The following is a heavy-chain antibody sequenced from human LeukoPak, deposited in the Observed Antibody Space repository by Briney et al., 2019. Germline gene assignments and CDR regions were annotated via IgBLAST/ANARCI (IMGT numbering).Heavy chain of an antibody. CDR2: IRYDGSNK. V-gene: IGHV3-30*02. Sequence: GGSLRLSCAASGFTFSSYGMHWVRQAPGKGLEWVAFIRYDGSNKYYADSVKGRFTISRDNSKNTLYLQMNSLRAEDTAVYYCAKDRGWVVVVPAAYPGYYFDYWGQGTLVAVSS. CDR1: GFTFSSYG. D-gene: IGHD2-2*01. J-gene: IGHJ4*02. CDR3: AKDRGWVVVVPAAYPGYYFDY.